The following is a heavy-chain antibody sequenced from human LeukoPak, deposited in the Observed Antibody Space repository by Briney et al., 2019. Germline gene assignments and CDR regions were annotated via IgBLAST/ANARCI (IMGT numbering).Heavy chain of an antibody. Sequence: SETLSLTCTVSSGSISSYYWSWIRQPPGKGLEWIGYIYYSGSTNYNPSLKSRVTISVDTSKNQFSLKLSSVTAADTAVYYCARVRGIVVVNYFDYWGQGTLVTVSS. D-gene: IGHD3-22*01. V-gene: IGHV4-59*12. CDR1: SGSISSYY. J-gene: IGHJ4*02. CDR3: ARVRGIVVVNYFDY. CDR2: IYYSGST.